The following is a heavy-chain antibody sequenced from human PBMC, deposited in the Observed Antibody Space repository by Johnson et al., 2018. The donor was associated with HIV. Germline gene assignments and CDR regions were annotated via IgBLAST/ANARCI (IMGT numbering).Heavy chain of an antibody. Sequence: EVQLVESGGGLVQPGGSLRLSCAASGFTVSSYYMSWVRQAPGKGLEWVSVIYSGGSTYYADSVKGRFTISRDNSKNTLYLQMNSLRPEDTAVYYCARDRPSGWPDAFDIWGQGTMVTVSS. CDR3: ARDRPSGWPDAFDI. CDR1: GFTVSSYY. CDR2: IYSGGST. D-gene: IGHD6-19*01. J-gene: IGHJ3*02. V-gene: IGHV3-66*02.